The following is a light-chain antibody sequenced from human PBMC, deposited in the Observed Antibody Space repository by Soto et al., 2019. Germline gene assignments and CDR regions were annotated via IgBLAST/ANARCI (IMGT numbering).Light chain of an antibody. CDR2: GAS. J-gene: IGKJ2*01. V-gene: IGKV3-15*01. CDR1: QDISSN. CDR3: HQYDTWPPYT. Sequence: EILMTQSPATLSVSPGERATLSCRASQDISSNLAWYQQKHGQAPRLLIYGASTRATGIPARFSGSGSGTEFTLTITSLQSEVFAVYYCHQYDTWPPYTFGQGTKLEIK.